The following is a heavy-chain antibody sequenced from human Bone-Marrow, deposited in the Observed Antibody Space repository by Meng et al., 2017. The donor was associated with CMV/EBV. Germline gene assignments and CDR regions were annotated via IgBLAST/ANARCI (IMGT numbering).Heavy chain of an antibody. Sequence: GESLKISCSASGFTFSSYGMHWVRQAPGKGLEWVAVIWYDGSNKYYAVSVKGRFTISRDNSKNTLYLQMNSLRAEDTAVYYCAKDLWRVNWGLDYWGQGTLVTVSS. CDR1: GFTFSSYG. CDR2: IWYDGSNK. V-gene: IGHV3-33*06. J-gene: IGHJ4*02. D-gene: IGHD7-27*01. CDR3: AKDLWRVNWGLDY.